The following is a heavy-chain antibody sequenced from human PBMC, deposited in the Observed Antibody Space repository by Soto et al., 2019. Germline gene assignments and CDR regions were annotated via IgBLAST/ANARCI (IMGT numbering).Heavy chain of an antibody. CDR1: GFTFRDHA. CDR2: IWNDGSNK. CDR3: ARAHFPDVDIYAMDV. Sequence: QVQLVESGGGVVQPGRSLRLSCAASGFTFRDHAMHWVRQAPGKGREWLAIIWNDGSNKFYAGSVQGRFTNSRDNSKNTVYLQMNTLSAEDTAVYYCARAHFPDVDIYAMDVWGQGTTVTVSS. J-gene: IGHJ6*01. D-gene: IGHD3-3*02. V-gene: IGHV3-33*01.